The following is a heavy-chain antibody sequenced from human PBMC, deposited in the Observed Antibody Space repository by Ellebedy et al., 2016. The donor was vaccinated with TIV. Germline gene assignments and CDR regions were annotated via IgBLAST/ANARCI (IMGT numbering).Heavy chain of an antibody. CDR1: GLKFSDAW. D-gene: IGHD3-10*01. CDR3: THHGGYASGSYPLGY. J-gene: IGHJ4*02. Sequence: PGGSLRLSCAVSGLKFSDAWMSWVRQAPGKGLEWVGRIKAGPGTPDYAAPVKGRFTISRDDSKNTVYLQMNSLKTDDTAVYYCTHHGGYASGSYPLGYWGQGTLVTVSS. V-gene: IGHV3-15*01. CDR2: IKAGPGTP.